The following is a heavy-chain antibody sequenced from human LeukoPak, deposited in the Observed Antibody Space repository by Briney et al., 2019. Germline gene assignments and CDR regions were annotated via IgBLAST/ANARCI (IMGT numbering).Heavy chain of an antibody. Sequence: PGGSLRLSCAASGFTFSSYWMSWVRQAPGKGLEWVANIKQDGSEKYYVDSVKGRFTISRDNAKNSLYLQMNSLRAEDKAVYYCARGRYYYDSRGYYYYMDVWGKGTTVTVSS. D-gene: IGHD3-22*01. CDR1: GFTFSSYW. V-gene: IGHV3-7*01. CDR3: ARGRYYYDSRGYYYYMDV. J-gene: IGHJ6*03. CDR2: IKQDGSEK.